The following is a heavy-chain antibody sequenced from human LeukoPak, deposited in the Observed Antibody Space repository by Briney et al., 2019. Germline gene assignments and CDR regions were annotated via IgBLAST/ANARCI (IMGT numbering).Heavy chain of an antibody. J-gene: IGHJ3*02. CDR3: ARATMVRGADDAFDI. CDR1: GYTFTSYY. Sequence: GASVKVSCKASGYTFTSYYMHWVRQAPGQGLEWMGIINPSGGSTSYAQKSQGRVTMTRDTSTSTVYMELSSLRSEDTAVYYCARATMVRGADDAFDIWGQGTMVTVSS. D-gene: IGHD3-10*01. V-gene: IGHV1-46*01. CDR2: INPSGGST.